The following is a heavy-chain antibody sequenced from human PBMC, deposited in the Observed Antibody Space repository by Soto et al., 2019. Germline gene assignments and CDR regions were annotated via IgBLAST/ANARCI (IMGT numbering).Heavy chain of an antibody. Sequence: PSETLSLTCTVSGGSISSGGYYWSWIRQHPGKGLEWIGYIYYSGSTYYNQSLKSRVTISVDTPKNQFSLKLSSVTAADTAVYYFARDALTYYDFWSGSLYGMDVWGQGTTVTVSS. CDR2: IYYSGST. J-gene: IGHJ6*02. D-gene: IGHD3-3*01. V-gene: IGHV4-31*03. CDR1: GGSISSGGYY. CDR3: ARDALTYYDFWSGSLYGMDV.